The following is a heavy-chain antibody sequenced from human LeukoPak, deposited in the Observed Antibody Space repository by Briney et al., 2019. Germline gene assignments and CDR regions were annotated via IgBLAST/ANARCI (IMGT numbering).Heavy chain of an antibody. CDR2: ISSSSSYI. CDR3: AGRGITKIGGV. CDR1: LFTFSSYI. J-gene: IGHJ6*04. V-gene: IGHV3-21*01. D-gene: IGHD3-10*02. Sequence: GGCLRVSCVASLFTFSSYIMNWVRPAPGRGREWVSSISSSSSYIYYADSVKGRFTISRDNAKKSVYLQMNSLRAEDTDVYYCAGRGITKIGGVWGKGTTVTISS.